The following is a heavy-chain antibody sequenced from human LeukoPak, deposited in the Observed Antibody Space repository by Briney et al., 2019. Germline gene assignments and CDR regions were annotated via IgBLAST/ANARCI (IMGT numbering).Heavy chain of an antibody. CDR2: IYSGGAT. CDR1: GITVSSNY. Sequence: GGSLRLSCVASGITVSSNYMSWVRQAPGKGLEWVSIIYSGGATFYADSVKGRFIISRENSKNTLWLQMNSLRAEDTAVYYCARLHYDVLTSPFDYWGQGTLVTVSS. D-gene: IGHD3-9*01. V-gene: IGHV3-66*04. J-gene: IGHJ4*02. CDR3: ARLHYDVLTSPFDY.